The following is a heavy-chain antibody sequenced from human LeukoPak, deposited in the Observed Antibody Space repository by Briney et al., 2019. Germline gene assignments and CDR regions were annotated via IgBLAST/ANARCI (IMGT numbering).Heavy chain of an antibody. Sequence: GGSLRLSCAASGFTFSSYGMNWVRQAPGKGLEWVADIKQDGSEKYYADSVQGRFTISRDNSQNTLYLQMNSLLSEDTAVYYCARGSGYGRYWGQGILGTVSS. J-gene: IGHJ4*02. D-gene: IGHD5-12*01. CDR1: GFTFSSYG. CDR3: ARGSGYGRY. V-gene: IGHV3-7*01. CDR2: IKQDGSEK.